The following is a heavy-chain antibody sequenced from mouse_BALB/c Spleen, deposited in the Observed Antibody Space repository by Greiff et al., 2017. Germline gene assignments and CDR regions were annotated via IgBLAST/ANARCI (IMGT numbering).Heavy chain of an antibody. CDR3: TRSITTVVDYYAMDY. Sequence: VKLQESGAELVKPGASVKLSCKASGYTFTSYYMYWVKQRPGQGLEWIGEINPSNGGTNFNEKFKSKATLTVDKSSSTAYMQLSSLTSEDSAVYYCTRSITTVVDYYAMDYWGQGTSVTVSS. CDR2: INPSNGGT. D-gene: IGHD1-1*01. J-gene: IGHJ4*01. V-gene: IGHV1S81*02. CDR1: GYTFTSYY.